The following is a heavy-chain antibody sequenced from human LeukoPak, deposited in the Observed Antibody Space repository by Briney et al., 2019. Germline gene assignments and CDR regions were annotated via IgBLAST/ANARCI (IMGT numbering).Heavy chain of an antibody. CDR1: GFTFSSYG. D-gene: IGHD4-17*01. J-gene: IGHJ2*01. V-gene: IGHV3-33*01. CDR3: ARTDYGDSHWYFDL. CDR2: IWYDGSNK. Sequence: GGSLRLSCAASGFTFSSYGMHWVRQAPGKGLEWVAAIWYDGSNKYYADSVKGRFTISRDNSKNTLYLQMNSLRAEDTAVYYCARTDYGDSHWYFDLWGRGTLVTVSS.